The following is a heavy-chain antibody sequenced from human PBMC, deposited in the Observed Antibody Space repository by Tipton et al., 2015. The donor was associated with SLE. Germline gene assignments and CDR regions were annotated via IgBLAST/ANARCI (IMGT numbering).Heavy chain of an antibody. CDR2: FYTSGSA. J-gene: IGHJ4*02. D-gene: IGHD6-13*01. Sequence: TLSLTCTVSGGSVGTYYWRWLRQPAGKGLEWIGRFYTSGSANVNPSFKSRVSMSIDTSRNQFSLNLRSVTAADTAVYYCAGAVGSASGMRDYWGQGTLLTLSS. CDR1: GGSVGTYY. V-gene: IGHV4-4*07. CDR3: AGAVGSASGMRDY.